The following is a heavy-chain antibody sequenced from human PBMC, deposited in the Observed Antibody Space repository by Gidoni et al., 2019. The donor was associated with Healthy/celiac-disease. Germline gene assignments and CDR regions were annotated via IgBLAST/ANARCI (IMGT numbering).Heavy chain of an antibody. CDR2: ISWDGGST. D-gene: IGHD2-21*02. J-gene: IGHJ5*02. V-gene: IGHV3-43*01. Sequence: EVQLVESGGVVVQPGGSLRLSCAASGFTFDDSTMHWVRQAPGKGLEWVSLISWDGGSTYYADSVKGRFTISRDNSKNSLYLQMNSLRTEDTALYYCAKDLGAYCGGDPSIFCDQGFDPWGQGTLVTVSS. CDR1: GFTFDDST. CDR3: AKDLGAYCGGDPSIFCDQGFDP.